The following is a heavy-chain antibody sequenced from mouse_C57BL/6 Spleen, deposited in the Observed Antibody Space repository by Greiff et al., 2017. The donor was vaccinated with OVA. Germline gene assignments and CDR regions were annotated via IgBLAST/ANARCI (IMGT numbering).Heavy chain of an antibody. V-gene: IGHV3-1*01. J-gene: IGHJ1*03. CDR3: ARRGNYDWYFDV. D-gene: IGHD2-1*01. Sequence: DVMLVESEPGMVKPSQSLSLTCTVTGYSITSGYDWHWIRHFPGNKLEWMGYISYSGSTNYNPSLKSRISITHDTSKNHFFLKLNSVTTEDTATYYCARRGNYDWYFDVWGTGTTVTVSS. CDR2: ISYSGST. CDR1: GYSITSGYD.